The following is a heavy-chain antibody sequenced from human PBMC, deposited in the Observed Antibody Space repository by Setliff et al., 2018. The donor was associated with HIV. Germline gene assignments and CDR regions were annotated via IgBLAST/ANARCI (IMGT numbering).Heavy chain of an antibody. CDR1: GFSFRTYW. D-gene: IGHD2-2*01. Sequence: GGSLRLSCAVSGFSFRTYWMSWVRQAPGKRPEWVANIKQDGSDKYYVDSVKGRFTISRDNTKNSLYLQMNSLRAEDTAMYYCTSDAKRWGQGTLVTVSS. V-gene: IGHV3-7*03. CDR2: IKQDGSDK. CDR3: TSDAKR. J-gene: IGHJ1*01.